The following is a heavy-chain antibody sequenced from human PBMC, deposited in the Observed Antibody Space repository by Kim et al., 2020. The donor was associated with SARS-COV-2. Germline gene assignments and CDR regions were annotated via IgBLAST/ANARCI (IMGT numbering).Heavy chain of an antibody. D-gene: IGHD4-4*01. Sequence: ITYDDTARDRFTISRDNDKNSTYLQMNSLRAEDTAVYYCARGPNYSPFDYWGQGTLVTVSS. CDR3: ARGPNYSPFDY. V-gene: IGHV3-48*03. J-gene: IGHJ4*02. CDR2: I.